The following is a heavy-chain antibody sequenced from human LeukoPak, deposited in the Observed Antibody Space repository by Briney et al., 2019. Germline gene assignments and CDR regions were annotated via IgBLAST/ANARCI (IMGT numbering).Heavy chain of an antibody. CDR1: GGSFSGYY. V-gene: IGHV4-34*01. J-gene: IGHJ4*02. CDR3: ARGQWLPVFDF. D-gene: IGHD3-22*01. Sequence: SETLSLTCAVYGGSFSGYYWSWIRQPPGKGLEWIGEINHSGSTNYNPSLKSRVTISVDTSKNQFSLKLSSVTAADTAVYYCARGQWLPVFDFWGQGTLVTVSS. CDR2: INHSGST.